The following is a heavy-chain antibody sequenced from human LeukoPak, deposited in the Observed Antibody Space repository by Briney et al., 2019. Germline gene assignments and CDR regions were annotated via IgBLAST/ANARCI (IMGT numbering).Heavy chain of an antibody. CDR1: GYSFTGCY. CDR3: ARGIAAAGTWSYYYYYYMDV. CDR2: INPNSGDT. Sequence: ASVKVSCKASGYSFTGCYMHWVRQAPGQGLEWMGWINPNSGDTKYAQKFQGRVTITRNTSISTAYMELSSLRSEDTAVYYCARGIAAAGTWSYYYYYYMDVWGKGTTVTVSS. D-gene: IGHD6-13*01. V-gene: IGHV1-2*02. J-gene: IGHJ6*03.